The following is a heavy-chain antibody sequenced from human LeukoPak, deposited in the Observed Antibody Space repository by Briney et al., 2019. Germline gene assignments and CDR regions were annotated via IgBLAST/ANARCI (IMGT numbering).Heavy chain of an antibody. Sequence: SETLSLTCTVSGYSISSGYYWGWIRQPPEKGLEWSGSFFHSGNTYYNPSLKSRVTISVDTSKNQFSLKLSSVTAADTAVYYCARRKMSGMGFDYWGQGTLVTVSS. CDR2: FFHSGNT. D-gene: IGHD1-14*01. CDR3: ARRKMSGMGFDY. J-gene: IGHJ4*02. V-gene: IGHV4-38-2*02. CDR1: GYSISSGYY.